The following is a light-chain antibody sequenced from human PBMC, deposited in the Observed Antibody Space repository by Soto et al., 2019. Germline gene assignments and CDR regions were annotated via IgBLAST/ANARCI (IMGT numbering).Light chain of an antibody. CDR1: SSNIGTNA. J-gene: IGLJ2*01. CDR2: SND. CDR3: SSYGGFNNVL. V-gene: IGLV1-44*01. Sequence: QSVVTQPPSASGTPRQRVTISCSGSSSNIGTNAVNWCQQLPGTAPRLLIYSNDQRPPGVPDRFSGSKSGTSASLGISGLQSEDEADYYCSSYGGFNNVLFGGGTKVTVL.